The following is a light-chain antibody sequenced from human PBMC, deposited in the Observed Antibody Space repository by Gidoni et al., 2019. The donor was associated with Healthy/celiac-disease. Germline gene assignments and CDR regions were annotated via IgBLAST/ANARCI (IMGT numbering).Light chain of an antibody. J-gene: IGKJ4*01. CDR3: QQYGSSRLT. CDR2: DAS. CDR1: QSVSSSY. V-gene: IGKV3D-20*01. Sequence: EIALTPSPATLSLSPGETATLSCGASQSVSSSYLAWYQQKPGLAPRLLIYDASSRATGIPDRFSGSGSGTDFTLTISRLEPEDFAVYYCQQYGSSRLTFGGGTKVEIK.